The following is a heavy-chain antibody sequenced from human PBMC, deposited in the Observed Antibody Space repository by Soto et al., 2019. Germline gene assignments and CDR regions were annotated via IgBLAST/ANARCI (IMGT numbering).Heavy chain of an antibody. Sequence: QVQLVESGGGVVQPGRSLRLSCAASGFTFSSYGMHWVRQAPGKGLGWVAVISYDGSNKYYADSVKGRFNISRDNSKNTLYLQMNSLRAEDTAVYYCASHVETAMVGDYLGQGTLVTVSS. J-gene: IGHJ4*02. CDR3: ASHVETAMVGDY. CDR1: GFTFSSYG. D-gene: IGHD5-18*01. V-gene: IGHV3-30*03. CDR2: ISYDGSNK.